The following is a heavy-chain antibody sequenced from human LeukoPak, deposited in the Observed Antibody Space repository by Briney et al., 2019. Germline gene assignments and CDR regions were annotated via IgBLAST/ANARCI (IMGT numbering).Heavy chain of an antibody. CDR3: ARVYYDYLLYQGGYYWYHFGMDV. CDR2: INHGGNT. J-gene: IGHJ6*02. CDR1: GGSISSYY. Sequence: SETLSLTCTVSGGSISSYYWSWIRQPPGKGLQWIGEINHGGNTNYNAALKSRVTISMDTSKNQFSLKLSSVTAADTAAYYCARVYYDYLLYQGGYYWYHFGMDVWGQGTTVTVSS. D-gene: IGHD3-9*01. V-gene: IGHV4-34*01.